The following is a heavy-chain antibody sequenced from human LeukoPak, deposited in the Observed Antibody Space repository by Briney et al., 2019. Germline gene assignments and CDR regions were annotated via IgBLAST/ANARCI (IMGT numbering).Heavy chain of an antibody. CDR1: GGSISSYY. D-gene: IGHD3-22*01. Sequence: PSETLSLTCTVSGGSISSYYWSWLRQPPGKGLEWIGYIYYSGSTNYNPSLKSRVTISVDTSKNQFSLKLSSVTAADTAVYYCARDQGNYDSSGYYGYYYYYMDVWGKGTTVTVSS. CDR2: IYYSGST. V-gene: IGHV4-59*01. J-gene: IGHJ6*03. CDR3: ARDQGNYDSSGYYGYYYYYMDV.